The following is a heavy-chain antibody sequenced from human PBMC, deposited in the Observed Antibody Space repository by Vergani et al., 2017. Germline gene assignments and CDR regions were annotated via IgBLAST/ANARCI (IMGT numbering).Heavy chain of an antibody. CDR1: GFTFSSYG. V-gene: IGHV3-33*01. D-gene: IGHD6-19*01. J-gene: IGHJ4*02. CDR2: IWYDGSNK. CDR3: ARDTSSGWYG. Sequence: QVQLVESGGGVVQPGRSLRLSCAASGFTFSSYGMHWVRQAPGKGLEWVAFIWYDGSNKYYADSVKGRFTISGDNSKNTLYLQMNSLRAEDTAVYYCARDTSSGWYGGGQGTLVTVSS.